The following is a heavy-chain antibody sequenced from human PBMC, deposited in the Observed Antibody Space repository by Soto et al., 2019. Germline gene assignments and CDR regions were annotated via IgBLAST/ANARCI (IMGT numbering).Heavy chain of an antibody. Sequence: QVQLVASGGGLVKPGVSLRLSCAASGFTFSDYYMSWIRQAPGKGLDWVSYISSSGSTIYYADSVKGRFTISRDNAKNSLYLQMNSLRDEDTAVYYCARVRVLRFLEWLSLWGQGTLVTVSS. J-gene: IGHJ4*02. D-gene: IGHD3-3*01. CDR3: ARVRVLRFLEWLSL. V-gene: IGHV3-11*01. CDR2: ISSSGSTI. CDR1: GFTFSDYY.